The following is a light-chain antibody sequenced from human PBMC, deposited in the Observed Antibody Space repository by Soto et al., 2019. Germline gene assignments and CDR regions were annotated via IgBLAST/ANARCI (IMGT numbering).Light chain of an antibody. Sequence: HSVLTQPPSVSGAPGQRVTISCTGSTSNIGADYDVHWYQQLPGTAPKLLIYGSSDRPSGVPDRFSGSKSGTSASLAITGLQAEDEADYYCQSYDSSLINYVFGTGTKVTVL. CDR1: TSNIGADYD. V-gene: IGLV1-40*01. CDR2: GSS. CDR3: QSYDSSLINYV. J-gene: IGLJ1*01.